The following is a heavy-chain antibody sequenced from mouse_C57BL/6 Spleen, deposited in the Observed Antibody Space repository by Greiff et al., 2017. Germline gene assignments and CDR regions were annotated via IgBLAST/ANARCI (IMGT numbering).Heavy chain of an antibody. J-gene: IGHJ2*01. V-gene: IGHV1-52*01. CDR1: GYTFTSYW. CDR3: ARYWDGSHFDD. Sequence: QVQLQQPGAELVRPGSSVKLSCKASGYTFTSYWMHWVKQRPIQGLEWIGNIDPSDSETHYNQKFKDKATLTVDKSSSTAYMQLSSLASEDSAVYYCARYWDGSHFDDWGQGTTLTVSS. D-gene: IGHD4-1*01. CDR2: IDPSDSET.